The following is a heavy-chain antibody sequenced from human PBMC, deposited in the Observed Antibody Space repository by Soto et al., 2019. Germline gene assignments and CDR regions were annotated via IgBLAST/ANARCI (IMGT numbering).Heavy chain of an antibody. V-gene: IGHV3-9*01. Sequence: GGSLRLSCAASGFTFDDYAMHWVRQAPGKGLEWVSGISWNSGSIGYADSVKGRFTISRDNAKNSLYLQMNSLRAEDTALYYCAKEGARYSYGTDFDYWGQGALVTVSS. D-gene: IGHD5-18*01. CDR2: ISWNSGSI. CDR1: GFTFDDYA. J-gene: IGHJ4*02. CDR3: AKEGARYSYGTDFDY.